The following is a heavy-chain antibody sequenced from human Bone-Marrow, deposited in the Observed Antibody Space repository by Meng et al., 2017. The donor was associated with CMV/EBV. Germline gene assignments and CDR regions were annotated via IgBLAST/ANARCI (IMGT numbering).Heavy chain of an antibody. CDR3: AREREEPRTYYYYGMDV. CDR2: INPSGGST. V-gene: IGHV1-46*01. J-gene: IGHJ6*02. D-gene: IGHD1-14*01. CDR1: GFTFTSYY. Sequence: GESLKISCAASGFTFTSYYMHWVRQAPGQGLEWMGIINPSGGSTSYAQKFQGRVTMTRDTSTSTVYMELSSLRSEDTAVYYCAREREEPRTYYYYGMDVWGQGTTVTVSS.